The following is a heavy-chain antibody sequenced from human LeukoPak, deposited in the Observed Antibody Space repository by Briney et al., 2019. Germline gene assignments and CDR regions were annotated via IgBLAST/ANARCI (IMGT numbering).Heavy chain of an antibody. CDR2: IYSGGST. D-gene: IGHD3-16*01. CDR1: GFTVSSTY. J-gene: IGHJ4*02. Sequence: GGSLRLSCAASGFTVSSTYMSWVRQAPGKGLEWVSIIYSGGSTNYADSVKGRFTISRDNSKNTLYLQMNSLRPEDTAVYYCAVLGDLGGGADFWGQGSLVTVSS. CDR3: AVLGDLGGGADF. V-gene: IGHV3-53*01.